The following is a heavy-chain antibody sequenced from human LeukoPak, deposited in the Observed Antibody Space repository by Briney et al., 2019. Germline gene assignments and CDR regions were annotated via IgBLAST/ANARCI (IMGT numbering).Heavy chain of an antibody. D-gene: IGHD3-9*01. CDR2: INHSGST. CDR1: GGSFSGYY. V-gene: IGHV4-34*01. CDR3: ARVYYDILTGYPYYLNY. Sequence: PSETLSLTCAVYGGSFSGYYWSWIRQPPGKGLEWIGEINHSGSTNYNPSLKSRVTISVDTSKNQFSLKLSSVTAADTAVYFCARVYYDILTGYPYYLNYWGQGTLVTVSS. J-gene: IGHJ4*02.